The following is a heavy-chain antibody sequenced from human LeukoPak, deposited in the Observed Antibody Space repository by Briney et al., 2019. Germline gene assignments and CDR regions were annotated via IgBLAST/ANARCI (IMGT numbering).Heavy chain of an antibody. V-gene: IGHV3-30*03. J-gene: IGHJ4*02. CDR3: ATDTSGYSSGWYHDY. Sequence: PGRSLGLSCAASGFTFSSYGMHWVRQAPGKGLEWVAVISYDGSNKYYADSVKGRFTTSRDNSKNTLYLQMNSLRAEDTAVYYCATDTSGYSSGWYHDYWGQGTLVTVSS. CDR1: GFTFSSYG. CDR2: ISYDGSNK. D-gene: IGHD6-19*01.